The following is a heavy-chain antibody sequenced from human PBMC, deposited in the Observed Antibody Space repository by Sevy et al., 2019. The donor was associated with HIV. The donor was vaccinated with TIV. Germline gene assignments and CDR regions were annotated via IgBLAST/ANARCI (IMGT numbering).Heavy chain of an antibody. CDR2: IKQDESEK. V-gene: IGHV3-7*04. CDR1: GFTFSTYW. Sequence: GGSLRLSCAASGFTFSTYWMHWVRQAPGKGLEWVANIKQDESEKYYVASVKGRFTISRDNARNSLYLQMTGLRPGDTAVYYCARGNSGSFDYWGQGTLVTVSS. D-gene: IGHD3-22*01. J-gene: IGHJ4*02. CDR3: ARGNSGSFDY.